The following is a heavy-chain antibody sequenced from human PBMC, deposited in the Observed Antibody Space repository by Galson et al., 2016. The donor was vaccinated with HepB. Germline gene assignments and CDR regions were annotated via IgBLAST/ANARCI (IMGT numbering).Heavy chain of an antibody. V-gene: IGHV3-11*06. Sequence: SLRLSCAASGFTFSDYYMNWVRQAPGKGLEWVSSIIRSSGSVVIYTNYADSVKGRFTISRDSAKNSLYLQMNSLTVEDTAIYYCARVGLRHNYAYDHWGQGTLVTVSS. CDR3: ARVGLRHNYAYDH. CDR1: GFTFSDYY. D-gene: IGHD5-18*01. J-gene: IGHJ5*02. CDR2: IIRSSGSVVIYT.